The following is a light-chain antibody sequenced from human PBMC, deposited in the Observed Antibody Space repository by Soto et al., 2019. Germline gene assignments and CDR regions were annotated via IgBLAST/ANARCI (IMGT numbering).Light chain of an antibody. CDR2: FGS. CDR3: MQSLQSLT. J-gene: IGKJ5*01. V-gene: IGKV2-28*01. Sequence: VEMSQSALTRPVTPGEAAPISCKNSQILLYNNTYNYLDWYVQKPGQSPQLLIYFGSNRAPGVPDRFSGSGSGTDFTLKINRVEAEDVGTYYGMQSLQSLTFGQGTRLEI. CDR1: QILLYNNTYNY.